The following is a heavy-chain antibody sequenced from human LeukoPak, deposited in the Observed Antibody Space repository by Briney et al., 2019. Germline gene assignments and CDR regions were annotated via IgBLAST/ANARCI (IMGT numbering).Heavy chain of an antibody. J-gene: IGHJ4*02. CDR3: VRRDTGWNYFDY. CDR2: IYYTGKI. CDR1: GGSINSHY. D-gene: IGHD6-19*01. Sequence: SETLSLTCTVSGGSINSHYWGWIRQPPGKGLQWIGDIYYTGKINYNPSLKSRVTITLDTSKDHLSLNLTSVLAADTAIYYCVRRDTGWNYFDYWGQGILVTVSS. V-gene: IGHV4-59*08.